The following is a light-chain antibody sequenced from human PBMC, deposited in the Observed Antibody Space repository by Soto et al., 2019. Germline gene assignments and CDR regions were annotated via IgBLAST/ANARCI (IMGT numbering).Light chain of an antibody. CDR2: XVX. CDR1: SSDVGGYNY. CDR3: SSYTSSSTVV. J-gene: IGLJ2*01. Sequence: QSALTQPASVSGSPGQSITISCTGTSSDVGGYNYVSWYQQHPGKAPKLMIYXVXNXXXXVXNXXXGSKSVNTASLTISGLQAEDEADYYCSSYTSSSTVVFGGGTKLTVL. V-gene: IGLV2-14*03.